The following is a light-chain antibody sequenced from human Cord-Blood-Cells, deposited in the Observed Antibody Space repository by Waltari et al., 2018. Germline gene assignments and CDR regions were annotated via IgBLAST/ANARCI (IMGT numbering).Light chain of an antibody. CDR3: SSYAGSNNFDV. Sequence: QSALTQPPSASGSPGQSVTISCTGTSSDVGGYNYVSWYQQHPGKAPKLMIYEFSKRPSGVPDRFSCSKSGNTASLTVSGLQAEDEADYYCSSYAGSNNFDVFGTGTKVTVL. V-gene: IGLV2-8*01. CDR1: SSDVGGYNY. CDR2: EFS. J-gene: IGLJ1*01.